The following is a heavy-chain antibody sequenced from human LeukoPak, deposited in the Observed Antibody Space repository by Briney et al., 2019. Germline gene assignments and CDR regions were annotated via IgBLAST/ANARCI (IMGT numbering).Heavy chain of an antibody. J-gene: IGHJ4*02. CDR2: IWSDGTNQ. V-gene: IGHV3-33*01. D-gene: IGHD4-11*01. CDR3: ARDAQRGFDYSNSLEY. CDR1: GFTSSHYG. Sequence: GRSLRLSCAAAGFTSSHYGMHWVRQAPGKGLEWVSVIWSDGTNQYYGDSVKGRFTISRDDSGNTVYLQMNSLRPEDTGVYYCARDAQRGFDYSNSLEYWGQGTPVTVST.